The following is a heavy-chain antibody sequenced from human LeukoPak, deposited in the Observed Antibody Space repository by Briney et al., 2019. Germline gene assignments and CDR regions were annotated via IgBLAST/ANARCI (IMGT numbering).Heavy chain of an antibody. CDR2: IRSKANSYAT. D-gene: IGHD2-15*01. CDR1: GLTFSGSA. CDR3: TVVHGTYFDY. J-gene: IGHJ4*02. V-gene: IGHV3-73*01. Sequence: GGSLKLSCAASGLTFSGSAMHWVRQASGKGLEWVGRIRSKANSYATAYAASVKGRFTISRDDSKNTAYLQMNSLKTEDTAVYYCTVVHGTYFDYWGQGTLVTVSS.